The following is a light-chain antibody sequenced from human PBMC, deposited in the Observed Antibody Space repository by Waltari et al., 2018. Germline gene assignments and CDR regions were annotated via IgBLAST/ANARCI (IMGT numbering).Light chain of an antibody. CDR2: TNN. CDR1: SPNIGSNT. J-gene: IGLJ3*02. CDR3: AAWDDSLNGWV. Sequence: QSVLTQSPSASGTPGQRVTISCSGSSPNIGSNTVNWYKQVPGTAPKLLISTNNPPPSGVPYRFSCSKSGTSASLAISGLQSEDEADYFCAAWDDSLNGWVFGGGTKLSVL. V-gene: IGLV1-44*01.